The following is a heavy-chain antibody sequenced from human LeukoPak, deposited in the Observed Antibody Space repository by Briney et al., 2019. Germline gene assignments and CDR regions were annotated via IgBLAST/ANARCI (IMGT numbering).Heavy chain of an antibody. D-gene: IGHD3-3*01. J-gene: IGHJ3*02. Sequence: GGSLRLSCAASGFTFSSYWMSWVRQAPGPGPEWVANIKQDGGEKYYVDSVKGRFTISRDNAKSSLYLQMNSLRAEDTAVYYCARDAFSRISVFGVVSDAFDIWGQGTMVTVSS. V-gene: IGHV3-7*01. CDR1: GFTFSSYW. CDR3: ARDAFSRISVFGVVSDAFDI. CDR2: IKQDGGEK.